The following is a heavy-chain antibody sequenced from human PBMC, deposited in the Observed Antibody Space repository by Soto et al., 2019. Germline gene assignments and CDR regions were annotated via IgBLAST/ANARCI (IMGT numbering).Heavy chain of an antibody. Sequence: PGGSLRLSCAASGFTFSSYGMHWVRQAPGKGLDWVAVIWYDGSNKYYADSVKGRFTISRDNSKNTLYLQMSSLRAEDTAVYYCARDDYSNYCLDYWGQGTLVTVSS. CDR3: ARDDYSNYCLDY. V-gene: IGHV3-33*01. CDR2: IWYDGSNK. CDR1: GFTFSSYG. D-gene: IGHD4-4*01. J-gene: IGHJ4*02.